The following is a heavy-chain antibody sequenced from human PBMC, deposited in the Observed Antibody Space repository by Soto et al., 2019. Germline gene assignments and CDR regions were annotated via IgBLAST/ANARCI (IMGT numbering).Heavy chain of an antibody. J-gene: IGHJ4*02. D-gene: IGHD3-9*01. CDR2: VYHSGST. Sequence: QVQLQESGPGLVKPSETLSLICDVSGGSINTTNWWSWVRQSPGKGLEWIGEVYHSGSTKYNPSLKSLVASLVAKPKDQFSLKMRPVTAADSASSFCARQDHDILTGDSDFDYWGKGTVVTVSS. CDR3: ARQDHDILTGDSDFDY. CDR1: GGSINTTNW. V-gene: IGHV4-4*02.